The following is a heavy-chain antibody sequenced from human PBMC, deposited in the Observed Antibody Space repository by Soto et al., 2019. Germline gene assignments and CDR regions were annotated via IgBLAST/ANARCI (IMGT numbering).Heavy chain of an antibody. CDR2: INPSGGST. CDR3: ARESVVLTGYY. CDR1: GYTFTSYY. V-gene: IGHV1-46*01. J-gene: IGHJ4*02. D-gene: IGHD3-9*01. Sequence: QVQLVQSGAEVKKPGASVKVSCKASGYTFTSYYMHWVRQAPGQGLEWMGIINPSGGSTSYAQKFQGRVTMTRDTAMDTVYMGLSSLRSEDTGVYYFARESVVLTGYYWGQGTLVTVSS.